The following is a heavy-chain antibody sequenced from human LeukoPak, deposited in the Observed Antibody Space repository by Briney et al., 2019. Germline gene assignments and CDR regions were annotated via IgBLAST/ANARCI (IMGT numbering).Heavy chain of an antibody. J-gene: IGHJ4*02. V-gene: IGHV1-2*04. D-gene: IGHD6-13*01. CDR1: GYTFTGYY. Sequence: GASVKVSCKASGYTFTGYYMHWVRQAPGQGLEWMGWINPNSGGTNYAQKFQGWVTMTRDTSISTAYMELSRLRFDDTAVYYCARDLDSSSRGYFDYWGQGTLVTVSS. CDR3: ARDLDSSSRGYFDY. CDR2: INPNSGGT.